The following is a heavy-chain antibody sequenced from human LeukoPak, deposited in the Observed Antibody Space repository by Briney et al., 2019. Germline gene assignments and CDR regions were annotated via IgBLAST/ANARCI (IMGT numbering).Heavy chain of an antibody. CDR1: GYSFTSYW. CDR2: IYPGDSDT. CDR3: ARCNYYDSSGFDY. V-gene: IGHV5-51*01. Sequence: GESLKISCKGSGYSFTSYWIGWVRQMPGKGLEWTGIIYPGDSDTRYSPSFQGQVTISADKSISTAYLQWSSLEASDTAMYYCARCNYYDSSGFDYWGQGTLVTVSS. J-gene: IGHJ4*02. D-gene: IGHD3-22*01.